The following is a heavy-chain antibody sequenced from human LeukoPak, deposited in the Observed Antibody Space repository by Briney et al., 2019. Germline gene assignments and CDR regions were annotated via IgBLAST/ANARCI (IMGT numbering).Heavy chain of an antibody. Sequence: SETLSLTCSVSGGSISSSTYYWGWIRQPPGKGLEWIGSVYYSGTTSYNPSLESRVAISVDTSKNQFSLKLGSVTAADTAVYYCARGAGGFSNYNWFDPWGQGTLVTVSS. CDR2: VYYSGTT. CDR1: GGSISSSTYY. J-gene: IGHJ5*02. CDR3: ARGAGGFSNYNWFDP. D-gene: IGHD4-11*01. V-gene: IGHV4-39*07.